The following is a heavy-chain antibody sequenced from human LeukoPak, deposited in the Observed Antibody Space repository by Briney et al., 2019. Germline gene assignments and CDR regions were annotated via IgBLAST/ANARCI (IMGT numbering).Heavy chain of an antibody. CDR3: AREGGFYRPLDY. Sequence: SETLSLTCTVSGGSISSYYWNWIRQPTGKGLEWIGEVHLDGRTNFNPSLKSRLTMSVDLSENHVSLKLTSVTAADTAVYYCAREGGFYRPLDYSGQGTLVTVSS. J-gene: IGHJ4*02. D-gene: IGHD6-25*01. CDR2: VHLDGRT. V-gene: IGHV4-59*12. CDR1: GGSISSYY.